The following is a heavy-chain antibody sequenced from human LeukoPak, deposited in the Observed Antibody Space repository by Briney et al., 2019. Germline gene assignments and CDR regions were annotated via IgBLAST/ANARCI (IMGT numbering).Heavy chain of an antibody. J-gene: IGHJ4*02. CDR3: AHWDAMIVKNYFDY. CDR2: IYWDDDK. V-gene: IGHV2-5*02. Sequence: SGPTLVKPTQTLTLTCTFSGFSLSTSGVGVGWIRQPPGKTLEWPALIYWDDDKRYSPSLKSRLTITKDTSKNQVVLTMTNMDPVDTATYYCAHWDAMIVKNYFDYWGQGTLVTVSS. D-gene: IGHD3-22*01. CDR1: GFSLSTSGVG.